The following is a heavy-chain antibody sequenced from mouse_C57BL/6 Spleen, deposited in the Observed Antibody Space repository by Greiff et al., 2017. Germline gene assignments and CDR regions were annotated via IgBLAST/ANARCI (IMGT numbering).Heavy chain of an antibody. V-gene: IGHV1-15*01. D-gene: IGHD2-1*01. J-gene: IGHJ2*01. CDR1: GYTFTDYE. CDR3: TRSGDYGNPYYFDY. CDR2: IDPETGGT. Sequence: QVQLQQSGAELVRPGASVTLSCKASGYTFTDYEMHWVKQTPVHGLEWIGAIDPETGGTAYNQKFKGEAILTADKYSSTAYMELRSLTSEYSAVYYCTRSGDYGNPYYFDYWGQGTTLTVSS.